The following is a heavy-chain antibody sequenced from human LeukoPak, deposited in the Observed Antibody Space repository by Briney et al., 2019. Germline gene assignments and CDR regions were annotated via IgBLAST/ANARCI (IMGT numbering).Heavy chain of an antibody. J-gene: IGHJ5*02. V-gene: IGHV4-39*07. CDR3: SRLPDP. CDR1: DVSISNNGRY. Sequence: SETLSLTCSVSDVSISNNGRYWAWIRQSPGKGLEWIGSAYHTGATNYNPSLESRVSMSVDTSKNQFSLKLSSVTAADTAVYYCSRLPDPWGQGTLVTVSS. CDR2: AYHTGAT.